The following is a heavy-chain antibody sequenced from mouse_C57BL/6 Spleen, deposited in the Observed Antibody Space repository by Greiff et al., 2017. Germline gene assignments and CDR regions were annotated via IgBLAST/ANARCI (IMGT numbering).Heavy chain of an antibody. CDR2: IYPSDSET. D-gene: IGHD1-1*01. J-gene: IGHJ4*01. CDR3: AREDGPAGGAMDY. Sequence: QVQLQQPGAELVRPGSSVKLSCKASGYTFTSYWMHWVKQRPIQGLEWIGNIYPSDSETHYNQKFKDKATLTVDKSSSTAYMQLSSLTSEDSAVYYCAREDGPAGGAMDYWGQGTSVTVSS. V-gene: IGHV1-52*01. CDR1: GYTFTSYW.